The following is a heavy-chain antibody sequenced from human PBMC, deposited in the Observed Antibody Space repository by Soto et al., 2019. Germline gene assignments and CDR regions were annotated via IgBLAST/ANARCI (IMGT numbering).Heavy chain of an antibody. CDR1: GGSFSGYY. D-gene: IGHD5-12*01. Sequence: LSLTCAVYGGSFSGYYWSWIRQPPGKGLEWIGEINHSGSANYNPSLKSRVTISVDTSKNQFSLKLSSVTATDTAVYYCARKGNVDIVATDYWGQGTLVTVSS. CDR2: INHSGSA. CDR3: ARKGNVDIVATDY. V-gene: IGHV4-34*01. J-gene: IGHJ4*02.